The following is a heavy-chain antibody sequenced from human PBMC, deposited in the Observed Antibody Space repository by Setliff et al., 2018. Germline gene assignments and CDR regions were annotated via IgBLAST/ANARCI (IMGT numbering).Heavy chain of an antibody. CDR2: IRPDGSGN. CDR1: GFTYNNCW. CDR3: ARDPEGGEFDI. Sequence: GGSLRLSCGASGFTYNNCWMAWVRQAPGQGLEWVADIRPDGSGNFYADAVRGRFTASRDNARNSLFLQMNSLSVEDTAMYYCARDPEGGEFDIWGRGTLVTVSS. J-gene: IGHJ3*02. D-gene: IGHD2-21*01. V-gene: IGHV3-7*01.